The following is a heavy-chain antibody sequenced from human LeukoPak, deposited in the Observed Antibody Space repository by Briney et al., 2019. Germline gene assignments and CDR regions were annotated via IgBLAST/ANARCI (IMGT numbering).Heavy chain of an antibody. CDR2: ISSGGSPM. V-gene: IGHV3-11*04. CDR1: GFTFSDHS. CDR3: VRDSHYYDTSDPKYRLDY. Sequence: GGSLRLSCAASGFTFSDHSMSWIRQSPGKGLEWVAYISSGGSPMFYIDSVKGRSTVSRDNAKNSLYLEVHSLRAEDTAVYYCVRDSHYYDTSDPKYRLDYWGQGTLVTVSS. D-gene: IGHD3-22*01. J-gene: IGHJ4*02.